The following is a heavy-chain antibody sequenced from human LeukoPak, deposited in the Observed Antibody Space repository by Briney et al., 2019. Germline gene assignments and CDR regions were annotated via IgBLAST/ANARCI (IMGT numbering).Heavy chain of an antibody. D-gene: IGHD5-18*01. V-gene: IGHV4-4*02. CDR3: ARAAPRGYSYGFKYYYYYMDV. Sequence: PSETLSLTCTVSDVSIFRSNWWSWVRQPPGKGLEWIGEINHSGSTNYNPSLKSRVTISVDTSKNQFSLKLSSVTAADTAVYYCARAAPRGYSYGFKYYYYYMDVWGKGTTVTISS. J-gene: IGHJ6*03. CDR2: INHSGST. CDR1: DVSIFRSNW.